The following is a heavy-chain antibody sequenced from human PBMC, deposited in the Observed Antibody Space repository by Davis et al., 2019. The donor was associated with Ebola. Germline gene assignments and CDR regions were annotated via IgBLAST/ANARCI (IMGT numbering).Heavy chain of an antibody. CDR1: GFTFSSYG. J-gene: IGHJ6*03. CDR2: IWYDGSNK. V-gene: IGHV3-33*06. D-gene: IGHD4-11*01. CDR3: AKDRGVQYPSWYNNNYIDV. Sequence: GESLKISCAASGFTFSSYGMHWVRQAPGKGLEWVAVIWYDGSNKYYADSVKGRFTISRDNSKNTLYLQMNSLRAEDTDVYYCAKDRGVQYPSWYNNNYIDVWGKGTTVTVSS.